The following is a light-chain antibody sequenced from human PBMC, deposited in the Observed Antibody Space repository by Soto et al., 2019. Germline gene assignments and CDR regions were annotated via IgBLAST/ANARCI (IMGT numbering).Light chain of an antibody. Sequence: SVLTQPASGSGSPGQSITISCPRTSSDVGGYNYVSWYQQHPGKAPKLMIYDVRNRPSGVSNRFSGSKSVNTASLTISGLQAEDEADYYCSSYTSISTYVFGTGTKVTVL. CDR3: SSYTSISTYV. CDR2: DVR. J-gene: IGLJ1*01. V-gene: IGLV2-14*01. CDR1: SSDVGGYNY.